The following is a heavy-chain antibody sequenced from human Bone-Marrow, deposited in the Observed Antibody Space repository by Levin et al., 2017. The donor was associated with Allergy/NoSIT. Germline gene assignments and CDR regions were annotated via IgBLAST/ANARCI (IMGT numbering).Heavy chain of an antibody. Sequence: GGSLRLSCAASGFMFRSYEMNWVRQAPGKGLEWLSYISGSGNTIFYADSVKGRFTISRDNAKDSLYFQMNSLRADDTAVYYCASHYYGPGSYYGMDVWGQGTTVTVSS. CDR3: ASHYYGPGSYYGMDV. CDR2: ISGSGNTI. CDR1: GFMFRSYE. J-gene: IGHJ6*02. D-gene: IGHD3-10*01. V-gene: IGHV3-48*03.